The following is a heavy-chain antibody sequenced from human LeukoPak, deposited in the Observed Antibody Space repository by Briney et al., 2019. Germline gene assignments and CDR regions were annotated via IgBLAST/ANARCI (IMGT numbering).Heavy chain of an antibody. D-gene: IGHD2-15*01. CDR1: GGTFSSYA. CDR2: IIPIFGTA. Sequence: GASVKVSCKASGGTFSSYAISWVRQAPGQGLEWMGGIIPIFGTANYAQKFQGRVTITTDESTSTAYMELSSLRSEDTAVYYCARDVLAAPYYYYYMDVWAKGPRSPSP. J-gene: IGHJ6*03. CDR3: ARDVLAAPYYYYYMDV. V-gene: IGHV1-69*05.